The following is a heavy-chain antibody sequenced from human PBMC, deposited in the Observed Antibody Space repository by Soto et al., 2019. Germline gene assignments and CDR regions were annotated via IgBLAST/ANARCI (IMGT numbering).Heavy chain of an antibody. CDR3: TRGDY. CDR1: GDSMTTVGYY. J-gene: IGHJ4*02. V-gene: IGHV4-31*03. CDR2: ISYSGST. Sequence: SETLSLTCTVSGDSMTTVGYYWTWIRQHPGQGLEWIGIISYSGSTYYSSSLKGRVAISADTSKNQFSLKLNSVTAADTAVYYCTRGDYWGQGTLVTVSS.